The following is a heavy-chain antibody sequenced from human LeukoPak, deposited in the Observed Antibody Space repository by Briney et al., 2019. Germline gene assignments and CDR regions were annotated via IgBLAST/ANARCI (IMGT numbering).Heavy chain of an antibody. D-gene: IGHD2-21*02. V-gene: IGHV3-23*01. J-gene: IGHJ4*02. Sequence: GGSLRLSCAASGFTFRSFGMSWVRQAPGKGLEWVSHISGSGGNTYYSDSVKGRFTIFRDNSKNTLFLQMNSLRAEDTAVYFCAKDKVTAPYFDNWGQGTLVTVSS. CDR3: AKDKVTAPYFDN. CDR2: ISGSGGNT. CDR1: GFTFRSFG.